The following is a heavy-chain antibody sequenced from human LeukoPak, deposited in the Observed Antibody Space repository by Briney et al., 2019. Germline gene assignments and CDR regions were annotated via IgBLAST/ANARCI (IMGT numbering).Heavy chain of an antibody. Sequence: ASVKVSCKASGYTFTNYAMHWVRQAPGQRLEWMGWINXGXXXXXXXQKFQGRVTITRDTSASTAYMEVSSLRSEDTAVYYCARAPRGNSGYCSSTSCTDHRYNWFDHWGQGTLVTVSS. D-gene: IGHD2-2*01. CDR3: ARAPRGNSGYCSSTSCTDHRYNWFDH. V-gene: IGHV1-3*01. J-gene: IGHJ5*02. CDR1: GYTFTNYA. CDR2: INXGXXXX.